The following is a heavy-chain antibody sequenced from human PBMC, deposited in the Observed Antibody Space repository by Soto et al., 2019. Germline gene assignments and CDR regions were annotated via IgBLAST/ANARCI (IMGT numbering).Heavy chain of an antibody. V-gene: IGHV4-4*07. CDR2: VLTNGGA. CDR3: ARDFTTNYYNYGLDV. Sequence: QVQLQQSGPGLVKPSETLSLICTVSGASVNNYYWSWIRQPAGGGLGWIGRVLTNGGANYNPSLKSRVTMSVDASKNQFSLNLGSVTAADTAVYFCARDFTTNYYNYGLDVWGQGTTVTVAS. CDR1: GASVNNYY. J-gene: IGHJ6*02.